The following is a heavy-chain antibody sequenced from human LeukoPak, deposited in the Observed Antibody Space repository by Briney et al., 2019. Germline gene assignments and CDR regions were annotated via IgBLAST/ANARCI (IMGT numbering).Heavy chain of an antibody. CDR2: IIPIFGTA. D-gene: IGHD6-13*01. Sequence: SVKVSCKASGGTFSSYAISWVRQAPGQGLEWMGGIIPIFGTANYAQKFQGRVTITTDESTSTAYMELSSLRSEDTAVYCCARDHHSSSWYGIYFDYWGQGTLVTVSS. CDR1: GGTFSSYA. J-gene: IGHJ4*02. V-gene: IGHV1-69*05. CDR3: ARDHHSSSWYGIYFDY.